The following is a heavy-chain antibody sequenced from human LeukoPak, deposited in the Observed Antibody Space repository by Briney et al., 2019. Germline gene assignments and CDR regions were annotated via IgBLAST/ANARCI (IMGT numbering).Heavy chain of an antibody. D-gene: IGHD3-10*01. CDR3: AKGWHYYGSGL. Sequence: GGSLRLSCAAAEFTFSIYAMSWVRQAPGKGLEWVSAISGRGDSTYYADSVKGRFTISRDNSKNTLYLQMNSLRAEDAAVYYCAKGWHYYGSGLGGQGTLVTVSS. V-gene: IGHV3-23*01. CDR1: EFTFSIYA. CDR2: ISGRGDST. J-gene: IGHJ4*02.